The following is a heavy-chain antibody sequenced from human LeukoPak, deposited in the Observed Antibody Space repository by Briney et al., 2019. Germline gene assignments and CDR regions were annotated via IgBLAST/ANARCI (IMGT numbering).Heavy chain of an antibody. V-gene: IGHV4-4*07. D-gene: IGHD3-22*01. CDR3: ARAAMSYYDSSGYSVTSGWFDP. Sequence: PSETLSLTCTVSGDSISSYYWSSLRQPAGKGLEWLGRIYTSGSTNYNPSLKSRVTMSVDTSKNQSSLKLSSVTAADTAVYYCARAAMSYYDSSGYSVTSGWFDPWGQGTLVTVSS. CDR2: IYTSGST. J-gene: IGHJ5*02. CDR1: GDSISSYY.